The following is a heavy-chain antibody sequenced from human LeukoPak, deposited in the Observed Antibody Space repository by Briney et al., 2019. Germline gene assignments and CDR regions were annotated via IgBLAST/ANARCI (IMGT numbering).Heavy chain of an antibody. J-gene: IGHJ6*02. V-gene: IGHV1-69*13. CDR2: IIPIFGTA. D-gene: IGHD2-21*01. Sequence: ASVKVSCKASGGTFSSYAISWVRQGPGQGLEWMGGIIPIFGTANYAQKFQGRVTITADESTSTAYMELSSLRSEDTAVYYCARDPGDPHYYYGMDVWGQGTTVTVSS. CDR1: GGTFSSYA. CDR3: ARDPGDPHYYYGMDV.